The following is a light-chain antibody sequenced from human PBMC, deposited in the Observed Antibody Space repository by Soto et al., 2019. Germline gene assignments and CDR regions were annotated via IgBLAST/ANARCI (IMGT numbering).Light chain of an antibody. Sequence: EIVLTQSPGTLSLSPGERATLSCRASENVRTFVDWYQQKPGQAPRLLIYGASNRATGIPARFSGSGSGTECTLTISSLQPDDVATYYCQHYNSYSEAFGQGTKVDIK. J-gene: IGKJ1*01. CDR1: ENVRTF. CDR2: GAS. CDR3: QHYNSYSEA. V-gene: IGKV3D-15*01.